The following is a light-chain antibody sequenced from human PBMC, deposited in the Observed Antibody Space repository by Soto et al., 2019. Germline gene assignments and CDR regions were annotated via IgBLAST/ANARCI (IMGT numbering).Light chain of an antibody. Sequence: DIVMTQSPDFLAVSLGERATINCKSSQSILYNSNKKNCLAWYQQKPRQPPRLLIYWASTRESGVPERFSGTGSGTDFTLTISGLQAEDVAVYYCQHYFKSPVSFGPVTKV. V-gene: IGKV4-1*01. CDR2: WAS. CDR3: QHYFKSPVS. J-gene: IGKJ3*01. CDR1: QSILYNSNKKNC.